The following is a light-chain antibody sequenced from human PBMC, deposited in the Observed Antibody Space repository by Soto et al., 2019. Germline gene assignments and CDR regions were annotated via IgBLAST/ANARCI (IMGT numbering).Light chain of an antibody. J-gene: IGKJ5*01. Sequence: DIQMTQSPSSLSASVGDRVTFTCQASQDISNYLIWYQQKPGKAPKLLIYDASNLETGVPSRFSGSGSGTDFTFTISSLQPEDIATYSCQQYRNLPITFGQGTRLEIK. CDR3: QQYRNLPIT. CDR2: DAS. CDR1: QDISNY. V-gene: IGKV1-33*01.